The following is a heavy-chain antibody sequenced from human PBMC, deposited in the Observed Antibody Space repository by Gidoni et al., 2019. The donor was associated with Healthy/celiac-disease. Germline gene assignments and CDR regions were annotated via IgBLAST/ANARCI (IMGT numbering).Heavy chain of an antibody. CDR2: ISSSGSTI. V-gene: IGHV3-11*01. CDR1: GFTFSAYY. D-gene: IGHD6-13*01. J-gene: IGHJ4*02. CDR3: ARDWSSSSWYPGEFDY. Sequence: QVQLVESGGGLVKPGGSLRLSCAASGFTFSAYYMSWIRQAPGKWLEWVSYISSSGSTIYYADSVKGRFTISRDNAKNSLYLQMNSLRAEDTAVYYCARDWSSSSWYPGEFDYWGQGTLVTVSS.